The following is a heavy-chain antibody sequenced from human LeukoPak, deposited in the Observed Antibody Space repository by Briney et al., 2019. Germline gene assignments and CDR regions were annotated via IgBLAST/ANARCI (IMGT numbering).Heavy chain of an antibody. CDR3: AKNGGDSYGTGHFDY. V-gene: IGHV3-23*01. Sequence: GGSLRLSCAASGLGFSSYAMTWVRQAPGKGLEWVSAIGGSGAGTYYADSVKGRFTISRDNSKNTLYVQMNSLRAEDTAVYYCAKNGGDSYGTGHFDYWGQGALVTVSS. CDR2: IGGSGAGT. D-gene: IGHD5-18*01. CDR1: GLGFSSYA. J-gene: IGHJ4*02.